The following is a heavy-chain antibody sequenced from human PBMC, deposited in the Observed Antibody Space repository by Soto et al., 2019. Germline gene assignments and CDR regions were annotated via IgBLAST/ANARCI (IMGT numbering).Heavy chain of an antibody. D-gene: IGHD5-18*01. V-gene: IGHV3-21*01. CDR3: AAGTDTAMEQGADY. CDR1: GFTFSDHS. J-gene: IGHJ4*02. CDR2: ISTTGRYI. Sequence: EVQLVESGGGLVKPGGSLRLSCAASGFTFSDHSMNWVRQAPGKGFEWVSSISTTGRYIYYSDSMAGRFTISRDNAKNSLYLQINSLRGDDTAIYYCAAGTDTAMEQGADYWGQGTRVTVSS.